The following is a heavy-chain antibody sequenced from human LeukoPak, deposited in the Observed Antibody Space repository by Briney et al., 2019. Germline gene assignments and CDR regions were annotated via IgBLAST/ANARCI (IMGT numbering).Heavy chain of an antibody. J-gene: IGHJ3*02. CDR2: ISYDGSNK. CDR3: AREMVTAMNDAFDI. CDR1: GFTFSSYA. Sequence: GGSLRLSCAASGFTFSSYAMHWVRQAPGKGLEWVAVISYDGSNKYYADSVKGRFTISRDNSKNTLYLQMNSLRAVDTAVYYCAREMVTAMNDAFDIWGQGTMVTVSS. V-gene: IGHV3-30-3*01. D-gene: IGHD2-21*02.